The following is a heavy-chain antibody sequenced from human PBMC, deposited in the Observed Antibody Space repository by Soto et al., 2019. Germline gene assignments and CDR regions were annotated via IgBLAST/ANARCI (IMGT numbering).Heavy chain of an antibody. D-gene: IGHD1-20*01. CDR3: ARDLLIVTRTGPIYYYYYGMDV. J-gene: IGHJ6*02. CDR2: IYYSGST. V-gene: IGHV4-31*03. Sequence: PSETLSLTCTVSGGSISSGGYYWSWIRQHPGKGLEWIGYIYYSGSTYYNPSLKSRVTISVDTSKNQFSLKLSSVTAADTAVYYCARDLLIVTRTGPIYYYYYGMDVWGQGTTVTVSS. CDR1: GGSISSGGYY.